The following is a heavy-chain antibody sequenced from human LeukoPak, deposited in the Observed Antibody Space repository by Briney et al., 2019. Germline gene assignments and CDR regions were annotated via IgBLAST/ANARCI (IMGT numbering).Heavy chain of an antibody. CDR1: GFTFSSYA. Sequence: PGGSLRLSCAASGFTFSSYAMSWVRQAPGKGLEWVSAISGSGGSTYYADSVKGRFTISRDNSKNTLYLQMNSLRAEDTAVYYCAKDFHMDTAMGYDAFDIWGQGTMVTVSS. D-gene: IGHD5-18*01. CDR2: ISGSGGST. V-gene: IGHV3-23*01. J-gene: IGHJ3*02. CDR3: AKDFHMDTAMGYDAFDI.